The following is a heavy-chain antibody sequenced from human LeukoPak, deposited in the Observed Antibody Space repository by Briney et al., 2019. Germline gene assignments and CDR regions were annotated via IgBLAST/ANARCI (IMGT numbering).Heavy chain of an antibody. CDR2: ISTTSTYI. V-gene: IGHV3-21*06. J-gene: IGHJ4*02. D-gene: IGHD2-2*01. CDR1: GFAFSSYN. Sequence: AGGSLRLSCAASGFAFSSYNMKWVRQAPGKGLESVSFISTTSTYIYYADSVKGRFTVSRDNSKNLLYLQMDSLRVEDTAVYYCARAGTCSSTSCDGGIEYWGQGTLVTVSS. CDR3: ARAGTCSSTSCDGGIEY.